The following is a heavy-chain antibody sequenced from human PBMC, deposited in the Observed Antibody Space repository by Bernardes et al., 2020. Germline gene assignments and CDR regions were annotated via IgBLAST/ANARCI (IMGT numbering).Heavy chain of an antibody. CDR3: ARGVTGDLNWFDP. Sequence: ASMKVSCKASGYTFTGYYIHWVRQAPGQGLEWVGQINPNTGGTNFAQTFQGRVTLTRDTSISTAYMELSRLRSDDTAVYYCARGVTGDLNWFDPWGQGTLVSVSS. CDR1: GYTFTGYY. CDR2: INPNTGGT. V-gene: IGHV1-2*06. D-gene: IGHD7-27*01. J-gene: IGHJ5*02.